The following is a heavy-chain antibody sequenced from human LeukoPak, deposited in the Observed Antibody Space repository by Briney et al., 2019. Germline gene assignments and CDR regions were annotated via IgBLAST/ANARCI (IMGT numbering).Heavy chain of an antibody. Sequence: WIGYINYSGNTNYNPSLTGRVTVSVDTSKNQFSLKLSSVTAADTAVYYCAWAYGSHDAFDIWGQGTMVTVSS. CDR3: AWAYGSHDAFDI. J-gene: IGHJ3*02. CDR2: INYSGNT. V-gene: IGHV4-59*08. D-gene: IGHD4-17*01.